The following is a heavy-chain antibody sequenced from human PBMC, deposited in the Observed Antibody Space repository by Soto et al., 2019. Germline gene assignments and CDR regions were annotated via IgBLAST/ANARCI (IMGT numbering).Heavy chain of an antibody. CDR1: GASITYVAYS. Sequence: NPSETLSLTCTVSGASITYVAYSWSWIRQTPGKGLEWIGYINHLETTFYNPSFESRLTLSIDRTKNQFYLNLKSMSAADRAVYFCARGGAFDSFDXWGQGILVTVSX. V-gene: IGHV4-30-2*01. D-gene: IGHD3-10*01. CDR2: INHLETT. CDR3: ARGGAFDSFDX. J-gene: IGHJ4*02.